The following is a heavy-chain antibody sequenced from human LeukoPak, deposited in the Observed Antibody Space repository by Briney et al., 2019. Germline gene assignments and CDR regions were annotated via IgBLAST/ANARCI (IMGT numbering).Heavy chain of an antibody. CDR3: ARSPSDSSGYYPDY. Sequence: SETLSLTCAVSGGPISRGDNSWSWLRQPPGKGLEWIGYIYHSGTTYYNPSLKSRVTISLDRSKNQFSLKLTSVTAADTAVYYCARSPSDSSGYYPDYWGQGTLVTVSS. D-gene: IGHD3-22*01. J-gene: IGHJ4*02. CDR2: IYHSGTT. V-gene: IGHV4-30-2*01. CDR1: GGPISRGDNS.